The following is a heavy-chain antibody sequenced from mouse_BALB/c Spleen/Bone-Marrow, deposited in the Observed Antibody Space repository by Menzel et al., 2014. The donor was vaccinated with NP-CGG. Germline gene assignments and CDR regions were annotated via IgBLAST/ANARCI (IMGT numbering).Heavy chain of an antibody. CDR3: AKLGRSYYYFDV. CDR2: IWGGGST. V-gene: IGHV2-6-5*01. Sequence: VQLQQSGPGLVAPSQSLSITCTVSGFSLTDYGVSWIRQPPGKGLEWLGVIWGGGSTYYNSALKSRLSISKDNSKSXVFLKMNSLQTVDTAMYYCAKLGRSYYYFDVWGAGTTVTVSS. D-gene: IGHD1-1*01. J-gene: IGHJ1*01. CDR1: GFSLTDYG.